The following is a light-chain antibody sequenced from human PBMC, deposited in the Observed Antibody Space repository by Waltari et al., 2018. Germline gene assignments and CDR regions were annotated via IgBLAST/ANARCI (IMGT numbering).Light chain of an antibody. CDR2: DTS. Sequence: EIVLTQSPATLSLSPGDRATLSCGASQSVSSGFLPWYQQKPGLAPRLLIYDTSTRATGVPDRFRGSGSGREFALSISRLEPEDFAVYYCQQYGDSPRTFGQGTKVEIK. J-gene: IGKJ1*01. CDR1: QSVSSGF. V-gene: IGKV3D-20*01. CDR3: QQYGDSPRT.